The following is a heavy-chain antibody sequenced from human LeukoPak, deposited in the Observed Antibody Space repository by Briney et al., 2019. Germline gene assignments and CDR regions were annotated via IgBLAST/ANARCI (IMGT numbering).Heavy chain of an antibody. Sequence: PGGSLRLSCAASGFTFSSYGMSWVRQAPGKGLEWVSYISSSSSTIYYADSVKGRFTISRDNAKNSLYLQMNSLRAEDTAVYYCARDGRGYYYYYMDVWGKGTTVTVSS. D-gene: IGHD3-10*01. V-gene: IGHV3-48*01. CDR1: GFTFSSYG. J-gene: IGHJ6*03. CDR2: ISSSSSTI. CDR3: ARDGRGYYYYYMDV.